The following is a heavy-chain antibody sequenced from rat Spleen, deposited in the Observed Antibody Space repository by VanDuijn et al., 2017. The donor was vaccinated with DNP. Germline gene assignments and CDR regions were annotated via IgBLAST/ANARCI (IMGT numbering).Heavy chain of an antibody. J-gene: IGHJ2*01. CDR3: VRWNSGHFDY. CDR2: INYDASYT. Sequence: EVQLVESGGGLVQPGRSLKLSCAASGFTFSDYNMAWVRQAPKKGLEWVSTINYDASYTYYRDSVKGRFTISRDNAKSTLYLQMNSLRSEDMATYYCVRWNSGHFDYWGQGVMVTVSS. D-gene: IGHD4-3*01. V-gene: IGHV5-7*01. CDR1: GFTFSDYN.